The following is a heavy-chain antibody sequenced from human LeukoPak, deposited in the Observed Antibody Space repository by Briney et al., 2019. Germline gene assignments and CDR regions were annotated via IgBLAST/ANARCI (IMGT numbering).Heavy chain of an antibody. J-gene: IGHJ4*02. Sequence: TSETLSLTCTVSGGSISSYYWSWIRQPAGKGLEWIGRIYTSGSTNYNPSLKSRVTMSVDTSKNQFSLKLSSVTAADTAVYYCARDRSQWYSSSAGVFDYWGREPWSPSPQ. CDR2: IYTSGST. CDR3: ARDRSQWYSSSAGVFDY. CDR1: GGSISSYY. V-gene: IGHV4-4*07. D-gene: IGHD6-6*01.